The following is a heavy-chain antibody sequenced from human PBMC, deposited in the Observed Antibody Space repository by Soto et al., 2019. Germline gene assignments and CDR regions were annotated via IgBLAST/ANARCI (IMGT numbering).Heavy chain of an antibody. J-gene: IGHJ2*01. D-gene: IGHD3-10*01. V-gene: IGHV3-23*01. CDR3: ARKVSGSTGRPDLWYFDL. Sequence: EVQLLDSGGGLVQPGGSLRLSCAASGFTFSGYALTWVRQAPGKGLEWVSAISGGGDATFYADSVKGRFTISRDNCKNTLYLQMNTLRAEDTAVYYCARKVSGSTGRPDLWYFDLWGRGTLVTVSS. CDR1: GFTFSGYA. CDR2: ISGGGDAT.